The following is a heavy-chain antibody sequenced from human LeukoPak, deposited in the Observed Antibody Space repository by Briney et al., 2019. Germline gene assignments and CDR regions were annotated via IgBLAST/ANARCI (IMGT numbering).Heavy chain of an antibody. J-gene: IGHJ4*02. CDR3: ARGSGRYPGGLGYLDY. V-gene: IGHV3-64*02. D-gene: IGHD1-26*01. CDR2: ISTTGSIT. CDR1: GSTFSTYA. Sequence: GGSLRLSCAASGSTFSTYAMHWVRQAPGKGLEYVSAISTTGSITYYADSVKRRFTISRDNSKNTLYLQMGSLRAEDMAVYYCARGSGRYPGGLGYLDYWGQGTLVTVSS.